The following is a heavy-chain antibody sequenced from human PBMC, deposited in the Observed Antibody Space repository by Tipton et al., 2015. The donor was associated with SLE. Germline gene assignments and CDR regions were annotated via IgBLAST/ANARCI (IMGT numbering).Heavy chain of an antibody. V-gene: IGHV1-69*01. D-gene: IGHD1-26*01. J-gene: IGHJ6*03. CDR1: GGTFSSYA. Sequence: QLVQSGAEVKKPGSSVKVSCKASGGTFSSYAISWVRQAPGQGFEWMGGIIPIFGTANYAQKFQGRVTITADESTSTAYMELSSLRSEDTAVYYCARGLTGGSGSYYEGYYYYMDVWGKGTTVTVSS. CDR2: IIPIFGTA. CDR3: ARGLTGGSGSYYEGYYYYMDV.